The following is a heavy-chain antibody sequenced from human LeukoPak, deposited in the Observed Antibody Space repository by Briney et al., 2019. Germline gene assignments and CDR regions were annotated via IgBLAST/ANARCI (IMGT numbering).Heavy chain of an antibody. J-gene: IGHJ4*02. CDR1: SGSFSDYY. Sequence: PSETLSLTCAVYSGSFSDYYWGWIRQPPGKGLEWIGSIYYSGSTYYNPSLKSRVAISVDTSKNQFSLKLSSVTAADTAVYYCARLGGTYYDFWSGYTGEYYFDYWGQGTLLTVSS. V-gene: IGHV4-39*01. CDR3: ARLGGTYYDFWSGYTGEYYFDY. D-gene: IGHD3-3*01. CDR2: IYYSGST.